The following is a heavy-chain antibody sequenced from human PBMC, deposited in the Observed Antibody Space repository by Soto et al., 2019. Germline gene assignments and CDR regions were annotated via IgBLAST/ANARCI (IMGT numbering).Heavy chain of an antibody. Sequence: SVKVSCKASGYSFTDYHIHWVRQAPGQGLEWLGRINPKSGGTSTAQKFQGWVTMTTDTSISTASMELTRLTSDDTAIYYCARGDSTDCSNGVCSFFYNHDMDVWGQGTTVTVSS. CDR1: GYSFTDYH. D-gene: IGHD2-8*01. V-gene: IGHV1-2*04. J-gene: IGHJ6*02. CDR2: INPKSGGT. CDR3: ARGDSTDCSNGVCSFFYNHDMDV.